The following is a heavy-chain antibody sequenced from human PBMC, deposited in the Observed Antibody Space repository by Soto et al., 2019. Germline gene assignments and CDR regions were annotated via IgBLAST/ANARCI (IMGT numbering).Heavy chain of an antibody. V-gene: IGHV1-69*13. CDR2: IIPIFGTA. Sequence: GASVKVSCKASGGTFSSYAISWVRQAPGQGLEWMGGIIPIFGTANYAQKFQGRVTITADESTSTAYMELSSLRSEDTAAYYCARAAGTYYYDSSGYYVGQYWGQGTLVTVSS. D-gene: IGHD3-22*01. CDR3: ARAAGTYYYDSSGYYVGQY. J-gene: IGHJ4*02. CDR1: GGTFSSYA.